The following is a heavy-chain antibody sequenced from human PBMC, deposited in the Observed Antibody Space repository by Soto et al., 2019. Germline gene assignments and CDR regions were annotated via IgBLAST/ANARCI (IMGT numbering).Heavy chain of an antibody. CDR2: IYYSGST. Sequence: PSETLSLTCTVSGGSISSSSYYWGWIRQPPGKGLEWIGSIYYSGSTYYNPSLKSRVTISVDTSKNQFSLKLSSVTAADTAVYYCARLYDSSGYYYENDYWGQGTLVTVS. V-gene: IGHV4-39*01. CDR3: ARLYDSSGYYYENDY. J-gene: IGHJ4*02. CDR1: GGSISSSSYY. D-gene: IGHD3-22*01.